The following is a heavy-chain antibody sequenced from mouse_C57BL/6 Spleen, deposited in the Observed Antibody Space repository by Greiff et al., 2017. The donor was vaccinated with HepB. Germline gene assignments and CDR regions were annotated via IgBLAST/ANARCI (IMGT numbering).Heavy chain of an antibody. CDR1: GYTFTSYW. J-gene: IGHJ4*01. D-gene: IGHD1-1*01. V-gene: IGHV1-69*01. Sequence: QVQLQQPGAELVMPGASVKLSCKASGYTFTSYWMHWVKQRPGQGLEWIGEIDPSDSYTNYNQKFKGKSTLTVDKSSSTAYMQLSSLTSEDSAVYYGARGYYGSSYRAMDYWGQGTSVTVSS. CDR3: ARGYYGSSYRAMDY. CDR2: IDPSDSYT.